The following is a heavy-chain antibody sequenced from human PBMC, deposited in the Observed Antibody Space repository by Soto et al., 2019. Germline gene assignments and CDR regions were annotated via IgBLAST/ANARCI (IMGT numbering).Heavy chain of an antibody. J-gene: IGHJ4*02. CDR1: GFTFSSYW. CDR2: IKYDGSET. CDR3: ARGAESSSMYGLNFDY. D-gene: IGHD2-2*01. Sequence: EVQLEESGGGLVQPGGSLRLSCEASGFTFSSYWMNWVRQAPGKGLEWVASIKYDGSETYYVDSVKGRCTIFRDDTKKSLHLQMNSLRAEDTAVYYYARGAESSSMYGLNFDYWGQGALVTVSS. V-gene: IGHV3-7*05.